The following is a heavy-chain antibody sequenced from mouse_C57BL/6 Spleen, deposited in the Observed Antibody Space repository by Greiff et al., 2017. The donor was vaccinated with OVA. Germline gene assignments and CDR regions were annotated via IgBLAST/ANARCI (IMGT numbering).Heavy chain of an antibody. V-gene: IGHV5-16*01. D-gene: IGHD2-2*01. CDR2: INYDGSST. J-gene: IGHJ1*03. CDR3: ARDLMVTTWYFDV. Sequence: EVKLVESEGGLVQPGSSMKLSCTASGFTFSDYYMAWVRQVPEKGLEWVANINYDGSSTYYLDSLKSRFIISRDNAKNILYLQMSSLKSEDTATYYCARDLMVTTWYFDVWGTGTTVTVSS. CDR1: GFTFSDYY.